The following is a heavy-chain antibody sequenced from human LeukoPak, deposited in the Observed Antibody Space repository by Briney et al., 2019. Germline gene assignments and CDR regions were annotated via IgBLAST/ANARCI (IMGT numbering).Heavy chain of an antibody. J-gene: IGHJ5*02. Sequence: GGSLRLSCAASGFTFSSYGMHWVRQAPGKGLEWVAVIWYDGSKKYYADSVRGRFTISRDNSKNTLYLQMNSLRADDTAAYYCAKEPREYCSSTSCPNWLDPWGQGTLVTVSS. CDR2: IWYDGSKK. V-gene: IGHV3-33*06. CDR1: GFTFSSYG. CDR3: AKEPREYCSSTSCPNWLDP. D-gene: IGHD2-2*01.